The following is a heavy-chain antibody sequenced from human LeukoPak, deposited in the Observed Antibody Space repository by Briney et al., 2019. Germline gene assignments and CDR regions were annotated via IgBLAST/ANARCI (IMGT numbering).Heavy chain of an antibody. CDR2: ISGSGGST. V-gene: IGHV3-23*01. J-gene: IGHJ4*02. CDR3: AKLAGYSSSWFPIDY. Sequence: PGRSLRLSCAASGFTFSSYAMSWVRQAPGKGLEWVSGISGSGGSTYYADSVEGRFTISRDNSKNTLYLQMNSLRAEDTAVYYCAKLAGYSSSWFPIDYWGQGTLVTVSS. D-gene: IGHD6-13*01. CDR1: GFTFSSYA.